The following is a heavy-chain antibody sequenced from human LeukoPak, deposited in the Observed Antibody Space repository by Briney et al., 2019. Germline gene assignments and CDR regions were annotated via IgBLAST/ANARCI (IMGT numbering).Heavy chain of an antibody. CDR2: ISGSGGST. J-gene: IGHJ5*02. Sequence: AGGSLRLSCAASGFTFSSYAMSWVRQAPGKGLEWVSAISGSGGSTYYADSVKGRFTISRDNSKNTLYLQMNSLRAEDTAVYYCARVADFWSGLWSWFDPWGQGTLVTVSS. V-gene: IGHV3-23*01. CDR1: GFTFSSYA. D-gene: IGHD3-3*01. CDR3: ARVADFWSGLWSWFDP.